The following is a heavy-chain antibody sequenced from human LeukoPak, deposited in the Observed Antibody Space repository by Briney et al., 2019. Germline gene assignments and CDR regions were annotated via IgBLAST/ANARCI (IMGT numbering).Heavy chain of an antibody. CDR2: INPNSGGT. CDR1: GYTFTGYY. J-gene: IGHJ2*01. Sequence: ASVKVSCKASGYTFTGYYMHWVRQAPGQGLEWMGWINPNSGGTNYAQKFQGRVTMTRDTSISTAYMELSRLRSDDTAVYYCARQRPVVRRIWPQNNWYFDLWGRGTLVTVSS. CDR3: ARQRPVVRRIWPQNNWYFDL. V-gene: IGHV1-2*02. D-gene: IGHD4-23*01.